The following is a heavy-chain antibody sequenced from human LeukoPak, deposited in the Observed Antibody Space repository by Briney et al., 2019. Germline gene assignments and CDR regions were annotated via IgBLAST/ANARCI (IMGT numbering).Heavy chain of an antibody. V-gene: IGHV3-13*01. CDR3: VASITLNFAY. CDR2: IGTVGET. Sequence: GGSLRLSCAASGFTFSIYDMSWVRQTPGKGLEWVSVIGTVGETYYPGSVKGRFTISRENAKNSLYLQMNSLRAGDTAVYYCVASITLNFAYWGQGTLVTVSS. J-gene: IGHJ4*02. CDR1: GFTFSIYD. D-gene: IGHD2/OR15-2a*01.